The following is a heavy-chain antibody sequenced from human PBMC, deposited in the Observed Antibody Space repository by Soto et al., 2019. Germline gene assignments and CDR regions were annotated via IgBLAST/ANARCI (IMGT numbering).Heavy chain of an antibody. CDR1: GYSFTSYW. J-gene: IGHJ6*02. V-gene: IGHV5-51*01. CDR2: IYPGDSDT. D-gene: IGHD2-2*01. Sequence: PGESLKISCKGSGYSFTSYWIGWVRQMPGKGLEWMGIIYPGDSDTRYSPSFQGQVTISADKSISTAYLQWSSLKASDTAIYYCARRCSTTTCYGMSSSGMDVCGEGTTVTVSS. CDR3: ARRCSTTTCYGMSSSGMDV.